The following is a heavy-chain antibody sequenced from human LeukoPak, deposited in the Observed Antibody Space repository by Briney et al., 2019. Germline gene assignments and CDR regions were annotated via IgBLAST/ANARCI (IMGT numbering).Heavy chain of an antibody. CDR2: ITTSGNTI. CDR1: GFTFSSYE. D-gene: IGHD6-19*01. CDR3: ARDSVAGSQDAFDI. Sequence: QAGGFLRLSCAASGFTFSSYEMDWVRRAPGKGLEWVSYITTSGNTIYYADSVKGRFTISRDNAKNSLYLQMNSLRAEDTAVYYCARDSVAGSQDAFDIWGQGTMVTVSS. J-gene: IGHJ3*02. V-gene: IGHV3-48*03.